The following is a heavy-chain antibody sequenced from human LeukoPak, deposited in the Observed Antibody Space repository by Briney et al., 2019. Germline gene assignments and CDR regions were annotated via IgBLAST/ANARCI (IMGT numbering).Heavy chain of an antibody. Sequence: GGSLRLSCAASVFNFNNVWMSWVRQAPGKGLEWVSYISSSGSSMYYADSVKGRFTISRDNAKNSLYMQMNSLRDEDTAVYYCARGTRSYFDYWGQGTLVTVSS. CDR1: VFNFNNVW. V-gene: IGHV3-11*04. D-gene: IGHD3-10*01. CDR2: ISSSGSSM. J-gene: IGHJ4*02. CDR3: ARGTRSYFDY.